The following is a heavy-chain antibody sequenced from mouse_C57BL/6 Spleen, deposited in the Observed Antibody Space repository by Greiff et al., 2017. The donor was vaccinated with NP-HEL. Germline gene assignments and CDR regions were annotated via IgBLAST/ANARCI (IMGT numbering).Heavy chain of an antibody. Sequence: VQLQQSGAELARPGASVKLSCKASGYTFTSYGISWVKQRTGQGLEWIGEIYPRSGNTYYNEKFKGKATLTADKSSSTAYMELRSLTSEDSAVYFCVIYYDYDDGVYYFDYWGQGTTLTVSS. CDR1: GYTFTSYG. J-gene: IGHJ2*01. V-gene: IGHV1-81*01. CDR2: IYPRSGNT. D-gene: IGHD2-4*01. CDR3: VIYYDYDDGVYYFDY.